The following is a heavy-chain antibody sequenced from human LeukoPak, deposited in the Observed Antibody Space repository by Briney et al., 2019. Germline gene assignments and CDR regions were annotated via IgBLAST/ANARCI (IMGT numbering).Heavy chain of an antibody. CDR3: ARAGVRGVIRY. D-gene: IGHD3-10*01. V-gene: IGHV1-46*01. CDR2: INPSGGST. Sequence: ASVKASCKASGYTFTSYYMHWVRQAPRQGLEWMGIINPSGGSTSYAQKFQGRVTMTRDTSTSTVYMELSSLRSEDTAVYYCARAGVRGVIRYWGQGTLVTVSS. J-gene: IGHJ4*02. CDR1: GYTFTSYY.